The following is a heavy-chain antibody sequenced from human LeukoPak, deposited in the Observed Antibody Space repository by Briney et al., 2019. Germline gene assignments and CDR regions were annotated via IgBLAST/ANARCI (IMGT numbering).Heavy chain of an antibody. CDR2: ISSSGSTI. Sequence: GGSLRLSCAASGFTFSSYEMNWVRQAPGKGLECVSYISSSGSTIYYADSVKGRFTISRDNAKNSLYLQMNSLRAEDTAVYYCARGSNSRDSSVEYWGQGTLVTVSS. J-gene: IGHJ4*02. CDR1: GFTFSSYE. CDR3: ARGSNSRDSSVEY. V-gene: IGHV3-48*03. D-gene: IGHD3-22*01.